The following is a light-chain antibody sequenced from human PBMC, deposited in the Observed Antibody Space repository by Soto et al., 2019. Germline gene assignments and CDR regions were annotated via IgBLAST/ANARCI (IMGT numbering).Light chain of an antibody. V-gene: IGLV2-8*01. CDR1: KNDIGFYDF. CDR3: KSYAGSNTYV. J-gene: IGLJ1*01. CDR2: EVV. Sequence: SVLNQPPSASGSPGQSVTISCTGTKNDIGFYDFVSWYQHQQGKAPRLIIYEVVQRPSGVPDRFSGSKSGNTASLTVSGLQAADDADYFCKSYAGSNTYVFGMGTKLTVL.